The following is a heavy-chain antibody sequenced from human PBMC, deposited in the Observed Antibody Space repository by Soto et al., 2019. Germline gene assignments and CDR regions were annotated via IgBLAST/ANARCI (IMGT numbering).Heavy chain of an antibody. D-gene: IGHD6-19*01. V-gene: IGHV1-58*02. J-gene: IGHJ6*02. CDR2: IVVGSGHT. Sequence: QMQLVQSGPEVKKPGTSVKVSCKASGITFSTSAMQWVRQARGQRLEWIGWIVVGSGHTNYAQKFQDRITITRDMSRSTAYMELSSLRSEDTAVYYCAATIIAVSGTGYYGMDVWGQGTTVTVSS. CDR3: AATIIAVSGTGYYGMDV. CDR1: GITFSTSA.